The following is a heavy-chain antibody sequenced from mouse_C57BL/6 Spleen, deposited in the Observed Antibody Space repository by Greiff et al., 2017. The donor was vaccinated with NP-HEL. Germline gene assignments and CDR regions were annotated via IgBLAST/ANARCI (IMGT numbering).Heavy chain of an antibody. CDR2: IYPRSGNT. D-gene: IGHD1-1*01. CDR3: ARTTTVVEGFAY. Sequence: QVQLQQPGAELARPGASVKLSCKASGYTFTSYGISWVKQRTGQGLEWIGEIYPRSGNTYYNEKFKGKATLTADKSSSTAYMELRSLTSEDSAVYFCARTTTVVEGFAYWGQGTLVTVSA. CDR1: GYTFTSYG. J-gene: IGHJ3*01. V-gene: IGHV1-81*01.